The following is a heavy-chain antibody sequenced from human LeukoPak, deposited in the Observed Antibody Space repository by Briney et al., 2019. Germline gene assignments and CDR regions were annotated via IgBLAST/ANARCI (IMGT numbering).Heavy chain of an antibody. Sequence: ASVKVSCKASGYTFTGYYMHWVRQAPGQGLEWMGWINPNSGNTGYAQKFQGRVTITRNTSISTAYMELSSLRSEDTAVYYCAREAPGIAVAGIGYYYYYMDVWGKGTTVTVSS. J-gene: IGHJ6*03. V-gene: IGHV1-8*03. CDR3: AREAPGIAVAGIGYYYYYMDV. D-gene: IGHD6-19*01. CDR2: INPNSGNT. CDR1: GYTFTGYY.